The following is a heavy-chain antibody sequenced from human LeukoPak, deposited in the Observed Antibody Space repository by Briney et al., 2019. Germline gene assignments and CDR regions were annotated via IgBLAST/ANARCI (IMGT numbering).Heavy chain of an antibody. Sequence: SETLSPTCTVSGGSISSSSYYWGWIRQPPGKGLEWIGSIYYSGGTYYNPSLKSRVTISVDTSKNQFSLKLSSVTAADTAVYYCARHERDSSSWSTGSYWGQGTLVTVSS. J-gene: IGHJ4*02. D-gene: IGHD6-13*01. CDR3: ARHERDSSSWSTGSY. CDR2: IYYSGGT. CDR1: GGSISSSSYY. V-gene: IGHV4-39*01.